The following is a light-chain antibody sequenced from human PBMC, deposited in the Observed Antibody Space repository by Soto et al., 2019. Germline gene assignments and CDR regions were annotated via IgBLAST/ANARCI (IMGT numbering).Light chain of an antibody. CDR1: QTVLYSSNNKNY. Sequence: DIVMTQSPDSLAVSLGERATINCKSSQTVLYSSNNKNYLAWYQQKPGQPPKLLIYWASTRQSGVPDRFSGSGSGTDCTLSISSLQAVDVAVYFCQQYYSTPLTFGGGNKVELK. CDR3: QQYYSTPLT. V-gene: IGKV4-1*01. J-gene: IGKJ4*01. CDR2: WAS.